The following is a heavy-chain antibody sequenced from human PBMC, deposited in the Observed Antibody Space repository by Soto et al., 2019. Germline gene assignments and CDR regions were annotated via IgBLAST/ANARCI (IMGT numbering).Heavy chain of an antibody. CDR2: ISYDGSNK. CDR1: GFTFSSYG. V-gene: IGHV3-30*18. D-gene: IGHD4-17*01. CDR3: AKDYGDHDAFDI. J-gene: IGHJ3*02. Sequence: QVQLVESGGGVVQPGRSLRLSCAASGFTFSSYGMHWVRQAPGKGLEWVAVISYDGSNKYYADSVKGRFTISRDNSKNTLYLQMNSLRAEDTAVYYCAKDYGDHDAFDIWGHGTMVTVSS.